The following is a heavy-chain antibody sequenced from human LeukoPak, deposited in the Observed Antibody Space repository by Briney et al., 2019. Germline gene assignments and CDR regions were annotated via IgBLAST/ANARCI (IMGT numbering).Heavy chain of an antibody. Sequence: GGSLRLSCAASGFTFSSYAMSWVRQAPGKGLEWVSAISSSGGSTYYADSVKGRFTISRDNSKNTLYLQMNSLRAEDTAVYYCAKGGVDYGSGSYYNGTFDYWGQGTLVTVSS. CDR3: AKGGVDYGSGSYYNGTFDY. D-gene: IGHD3-10*01. CDR1: GFTFSSYA. V-gene: IGHV3-23*01. CDR2: ISSSGGST. J-gene: IGHJ4*02.